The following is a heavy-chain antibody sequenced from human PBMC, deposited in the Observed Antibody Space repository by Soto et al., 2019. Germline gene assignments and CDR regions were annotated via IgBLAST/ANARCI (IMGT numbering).Heavy chain of an antibody. CDR1: GGSITTNGHY. Sequence: QVQLQESGPELVKPSQTLSLTCSVSGGSITTNGHYWTWIRQHPGQGLEWIAYIYYTGNSYLNPSLKSRLSISVVTSQNQFSLELRSVTAADTAVYYCAREQWGFDSWGQGTLVTVSS. CDR2: IYYTGNS. D-gene: IGHD6-19*01. J-gene: IGHJ4*02. V-gene: IGHV4-31*03. CDR3: AREQWGFDS.